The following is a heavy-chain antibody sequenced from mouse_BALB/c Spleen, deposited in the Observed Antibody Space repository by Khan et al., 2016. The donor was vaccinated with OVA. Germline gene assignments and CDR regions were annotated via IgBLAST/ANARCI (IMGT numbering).Heavy chain of an antibody. D-gene: IGHD1-1*01. CDR3: ARVNYGTRDDFDY. J-gene: IGHJ2*01. V-gene: IGHV1-9*01. CDR1: GYTFSGYW. Sequence: QVQLKQSGAELMKPGASVKISCKATGYTFSGYWLEWVKQRPGHGLEWIGEILPGSGSRNYNENFKGKATFTADISSKTTYMQLSSLTSEDSAVYYGARVNYGTRDDFDYWGQGTTLTVSS. CDR2: ILPGSGSR.